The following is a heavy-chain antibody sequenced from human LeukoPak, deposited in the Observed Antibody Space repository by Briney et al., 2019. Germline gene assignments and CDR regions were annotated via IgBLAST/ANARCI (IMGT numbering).Heavy chain of an antibody. V-gene: IGHV4-4*02. CDR1: GGSISSSNW. Sequence: SETLSLTCAVSGGSISSSNWWSWVRPPPGKGLEWIGEIYHSGSTNYNPSLKSRVTISVDRSKNQFSLKLSSVTAADTAVYYCARGRSGYDWNNWFDPWGQGTLVTVSS. D-gene: IGHD5-12*01. J-gene: IGHJ5*02. CDR3: ARGRSGYDWNNWFDP. CDR2: IYHSGST.